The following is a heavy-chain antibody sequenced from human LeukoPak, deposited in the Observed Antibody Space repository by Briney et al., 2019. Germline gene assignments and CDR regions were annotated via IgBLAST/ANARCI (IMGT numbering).Heavy chain of an antibody. CDR3: AGGGAADY. J-gene: IGHJ4*02. D-gene: IGHD1-26*01. CDR2: ISSTSYHI. CDR1: GFTFSTYS. Sequence: GGSLRLSCAASGFTFSTYSMNWVRQAPGKGLEWVSSISSTSYHIYYADSVKGRFTISRDNAKNSLYLQMNSLRAEDTAAYYCAGGGAADYWGQGTLVTVSS. V-gene: IGHV3-21*01.